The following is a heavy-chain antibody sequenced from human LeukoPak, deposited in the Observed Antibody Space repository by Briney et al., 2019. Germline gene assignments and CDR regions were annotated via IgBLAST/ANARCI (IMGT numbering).Heavy chain of an antibody. D-gene: IGHD6-13*01. CDR3: ARDRRIAAAGTGWFDP. V-gene: IGHV4-34*01. Sequence: PSETLSLTCAVYGGSFSGYYWSWIRQPPGKGLEWIGEINYSGSTNYNPSLKSRVTISVDTSKNQFSLKLSSVTAADTAVYYCARDRRIAAAGTGWFDPWGQGTLVTVSS. J-gene: IGHJ5*02. CDR2: INYSGST. CDR1: GGSFSGYY.